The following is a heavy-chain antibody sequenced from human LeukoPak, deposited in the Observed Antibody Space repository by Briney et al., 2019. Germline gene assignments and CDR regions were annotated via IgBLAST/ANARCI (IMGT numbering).Heavy chain of an antibody. D-gene: IGHD1-26*01. V-gene: IGHV7-4-1*02. Sequence: GASVKVSCKASGCTFTSYAMNWVRQAPGQGLEWMGWINTNTGNPTYAQGFTGRFVFSLDTSVSTAYLQISSLKAEDTAVYYCARGGVFWAAEDAFDIWGQGTMVTVSS. J-gene: IGHJ3*02. CDR3: ARGGVFWAAEDAFDI. CDR1: GCTFTSYA. CDR2: INTNTGNP.